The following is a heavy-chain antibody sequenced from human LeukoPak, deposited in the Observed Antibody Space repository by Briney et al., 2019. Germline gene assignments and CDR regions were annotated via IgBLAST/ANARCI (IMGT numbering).Heavy chain of an antibody. V-gene: IGHV1-69*01. CDR1: GGTFSSYA. D-gene: IGHD3-10*01. CDR2: IIPIFGTA. J-gene: IGHJ4*02. CDR3: ASAYYYGSGSYYNPYYFDC. Sequence: SVKVSCKASGGTFSSYAISWVRQAPGQGLEWMGGIIPIFGTANYAQKFQGRVTITADESTSTAYMELSSLRSEDTAVYYCASAYYYGSGSYYNPYYFDCWGQGTLVTVSS.